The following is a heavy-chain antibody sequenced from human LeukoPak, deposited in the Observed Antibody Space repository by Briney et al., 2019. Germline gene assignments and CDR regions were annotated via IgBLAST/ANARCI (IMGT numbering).Heavy chain of an antibody. Sequence: GGSLRLSCAASGFTFNNYWMSWVRQAPGKGLEWVACINQDGSEKYYVDSVKGRFTIPRDNAENSLFLQIDNLRDEDTAVYYCAGSIAAAGFGFDPWGQGTLVTVSS. V-gene: IGHV3-7*03. D-gene: IGHD6-13*01. CDR1: GFTFNNYW. CDR3: AGSIAAAGFGFDP. J-gene: IGHJ5*02. CDR2: INQDGSEK.